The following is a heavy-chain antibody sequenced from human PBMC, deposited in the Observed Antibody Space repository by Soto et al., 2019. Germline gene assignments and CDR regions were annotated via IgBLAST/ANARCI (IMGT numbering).Heavy chain of an antibody. CDR3: ASLYDS. V-gene: IGHV4-59*01. Sequence: WETLSLSCTVSGGTISGYHWSWIRHPPGKGLEWIGYIHSSGSTNYNLSLKSRVTISVDTSKNQFSLKLISMTAADTAVYYCASLYDSWGQGILVTVSS. CDR1: GGTISGYH. CDR2: IHSSGST. J-gene: IGHJ4*02.